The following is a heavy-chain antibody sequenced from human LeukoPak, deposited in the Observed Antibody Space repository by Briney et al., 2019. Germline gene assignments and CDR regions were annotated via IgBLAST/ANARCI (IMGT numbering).Heavy chain of an antibody. CDR2: ISGDGGST. J-gene: IGHJ4*02. CDR1: GFTFDDYC. CDR3: TKDLVWGSYRSLDY. D-gene: IGHD3-16*02. V-gene: IGHV3-43*02. Sequence: GSLEPSRASSGFTFDDYCLHWGRQTPGKDLGGVSLISGDGGSTYYADSVKGRFSISRDNSKNSLYLQMNSLRSEDTALYYCTKDLVWGSYRSLDYWGQGTLVTVSS.